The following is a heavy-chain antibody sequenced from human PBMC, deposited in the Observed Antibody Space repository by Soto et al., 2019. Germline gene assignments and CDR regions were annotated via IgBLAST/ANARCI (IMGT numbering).Heavy chain of an antibody. Sequence: ASVKVSCKASGYTFTSYVMHWVRQAPGQRLEWMGWINAGNGNTKYSQKFQGRVTITRDTSASTAYMELSSLRSEDTAVYYCALVYSSPTAFDYWGQGTLVTVSS. CDR3: ALVYSSPTAFDY. CDR2: INAGNGNT. D-gene: IGHD6-13*01. J-gene: IGHJ4*02. V-gene: IGHV1-3*01. CDR1: GYTFTSYV.